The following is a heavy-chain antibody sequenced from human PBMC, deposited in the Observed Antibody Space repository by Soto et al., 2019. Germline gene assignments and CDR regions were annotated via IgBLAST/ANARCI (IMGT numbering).Heavy chain of an antibody. CDR3: AREGGESSDGLYYFDS. J-gene: IGHJ4*02. CDR1: GGSTSSDNY. CDR2: IYYSGNT. V-gene: IGHV4-30-4*01. Sequence: LSLTCTVSGGSTSSDNYWSWIRQPPGKGLEWIGHIYYSGNTDYNPSLKSRLAISIDTSKNQFSLKLSSVTAADTAVYFCAREGGESSDGLYYFDSWGQGSPVTVSS. D-gene: IGHD3-16*01.